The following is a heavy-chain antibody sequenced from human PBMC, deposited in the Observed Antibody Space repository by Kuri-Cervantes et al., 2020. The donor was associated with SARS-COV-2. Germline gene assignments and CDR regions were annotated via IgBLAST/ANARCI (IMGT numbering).Heavy chain of an antibody. CDR3: VRDIIVVVPGALYMDV. J-gene: IGHJ6*03. CDR2: FDPEDGET. V-gene: IGHV1-24*01. CDR1: GYTLTELS. Sequence: ASVKVSCKVSGYTLTELSMHWVRQAPGKGLEWMGGFDPEDGETIYAQKFQGRVTMTEDTSTDTAYMELSSLRSEDTAVYYCVRDIIVVVPGALYMDVWGKGTTVTVSS. D-gene: IGHD2-2*01.